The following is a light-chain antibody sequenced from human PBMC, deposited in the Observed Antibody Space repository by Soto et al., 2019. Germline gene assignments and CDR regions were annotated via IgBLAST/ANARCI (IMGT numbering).Light chain of an antibody. J-gene: IGKJ3*01. CDR3: QQYGSSPLFT. Sequence: EIVLTQSPGTLFLSPGERATLSCRASQSVSSSYLAWYQQKPGQAPRLLIYGASSRATGIPDRFSGSGSGTDLTLTISSLEPGDFAVYYCQQYGSSPLFTFGPGTKVDIK. CDR1: QSVSSSY. V-gene: IGKV3-20*01. CDR2: GAS.